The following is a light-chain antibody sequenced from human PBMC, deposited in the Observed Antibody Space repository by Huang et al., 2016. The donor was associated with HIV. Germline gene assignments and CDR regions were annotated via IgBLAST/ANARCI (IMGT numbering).Light chain of an antibody. J-gene: IGKJ1*01. CDR3: QHYYNNPLWT. CDR1: QGISNS. Sequence: DIQMTQSPSSLSASVGDRVTITCRASQGISNSVAWYQQRPGKAPKLLLYATSRLETGAPSRFSGSRSGTEYTLTISSLQPEDLATYYCQHYYNNPLWTFGQGTKVEIK. V-gene: IGKV1-NL1*01. CDR2: ATS.